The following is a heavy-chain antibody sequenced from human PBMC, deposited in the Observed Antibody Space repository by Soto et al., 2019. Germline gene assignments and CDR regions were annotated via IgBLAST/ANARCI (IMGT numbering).Heavy chain of an antibody. D-gene: IGHD4-4*01. CDR1: GFTLSSYS. CDR3: AAMATVTTDDSY. Sequence: EVHLVESGGGLVQPGGSLRLSCAASGFTLSSYSMHWVRQAQGKGLVWVSQIKSDGSITNYADSVKGRFTISRDNAKNTLYLQMNSLRAEDTAVYYCAAMATVTTDDSYWGQGTLVTVSS. J-gene: IGHJ4*02. CDR2: IKSDGSIT. V-gene: IGHV3-74*01.